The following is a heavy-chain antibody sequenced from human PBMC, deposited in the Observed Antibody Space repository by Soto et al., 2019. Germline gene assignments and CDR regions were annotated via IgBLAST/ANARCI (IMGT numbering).Heavy chain of an antibody. D-gene: IGHD4-17*01. CDR3: AKEDDYGDYANDAFDL. CDR1: GIIFTTYA. J-gene: IGHJ3*01. Sequence: EVQLLQSGGGLVQPGGSLRLSCAASGIIFTTYAMSWVRQAPGKGLEWVSAISGSGGTTYYADSVKGRFTISRDNSKNMGYLQMNSLRAEDTAVYYCAKEDDYGDYANDAFDLWGQGTMVTVSS. V-gene: IGHV3-23*01. CDR2: ISGSGGTT.